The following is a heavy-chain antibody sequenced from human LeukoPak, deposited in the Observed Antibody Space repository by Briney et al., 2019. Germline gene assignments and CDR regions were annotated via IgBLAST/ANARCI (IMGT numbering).Heavy chain of an antibody. CDR1: GFTVSSNY. CDR2: IYSGGST. V-gene: IGHV3-53*01. Sequence: GGSLRLSCAASGFTVSSNYMSWVRQAPGKGLEWVSVIYSGGSTYYADSVKGRFTISRDNSKNTLYLQMNSLRAEDTAVYYCATPIAVAGSAFDIWGQGTMVTVSS. J-gene: IGHJ3*02. D-gene: IGHD6-19*01. CDR3: ATPIAVAGSAFDI.